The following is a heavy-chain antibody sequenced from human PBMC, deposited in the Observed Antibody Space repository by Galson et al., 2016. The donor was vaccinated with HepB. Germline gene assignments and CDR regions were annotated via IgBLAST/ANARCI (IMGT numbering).Heavy chain of an antibody. J-gene: IGHJ6*04. V-gene: IGHV3-30*18. Sequence: SLRLSCAASGFTFSSYGMHWVRQAPGKGLEWVTIISFDGSNKFYADSVKGRFIISRDNSKKTLYLQMNSLRAEDTAVYYCAKDRAAGEGKYDYIWGSYRPTLNYGMDVWGEGTAVGVSS. CDR2: ISFDGSNK. D-gene: IGHD3-16*02. CDR3: AKDRAAGEGKYDYIWGSYRPTLNYGMDV. CDR1: GFTFSSYG.